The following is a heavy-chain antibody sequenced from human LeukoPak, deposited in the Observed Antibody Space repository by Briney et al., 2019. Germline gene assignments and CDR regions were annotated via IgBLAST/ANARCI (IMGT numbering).Heavy chain of an antibody. V-gene: IGHV1-8*01. Sequence: ASVRVSCKASGFTLTNYDINWVRQAPGQGREWMGWMNPINGNTGYARKFQGRATMTRDTSISTAYMELRSLTSEDTAIYYCVRDGEGVAISVNFWFDHWGQGTLVTVSS. CDR3: VRDGEGVAISVNFWFDH. CDR1: GFTLTNYD. J-gene: IGHJ5*02. CDR2: MNPINGNT. D-gene: IGHD3-10*01.